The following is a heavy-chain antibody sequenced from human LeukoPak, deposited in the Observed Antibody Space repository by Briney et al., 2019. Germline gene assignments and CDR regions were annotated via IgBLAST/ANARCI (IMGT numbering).Heavy chain of an antibody. CDR3: ARLGDYVDYGMDV. J-gene: IGHJ6*02. CDR2: IYYSGST. CDR1: GGSISSGGYY. Sequence: PSETLSLTCTVSGGSISSGGYYWSWIRQHPGKALSWIGYIYYSGSTYYNPSLKSRVTISVDTSKNQFSLKLSSVTAADTAVYYCARLGDYVDYGMDVWGQGTTVTVSS. D-gene: IGHD4-17*01. V-gene: IGHV4-31*03.